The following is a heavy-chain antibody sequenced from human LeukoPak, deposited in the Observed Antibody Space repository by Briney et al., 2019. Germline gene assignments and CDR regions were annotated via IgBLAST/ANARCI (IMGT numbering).Heavy chain of an antibody. CDR2: IYSGGST. CDR1: GFTVSSNY. V-gene: IGHV3-66*01. Sequence: GGSLRLSCAAPGFTVSSNYMSWVRQAPGKGLEWVSVIYSGGSTYYADSVKGRFTISRDNSKNTLYLQMNSLRAEDTAVYYCARDRQQLGNFDYWGQGTLVTVSS. CDR3: ARDRQQLGNFDY. D-gene: IGHD6-13*01. J-gene: IGHJ4*02.